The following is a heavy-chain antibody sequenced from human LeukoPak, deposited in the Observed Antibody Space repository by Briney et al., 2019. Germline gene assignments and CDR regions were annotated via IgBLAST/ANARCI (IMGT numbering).Heavy chain of an antibody. CDR3: AKGKGSSSSSIDL. Sequence: PGGSLRLSCAASGFTFITYAMNWVRQAPGKGLEWVSAISDSGGSTYYADSVKGRFTISRDNSKNTVYLQIHRLRAEDTAVYYCAKGKGSSSSSIDLWGQGTLVSVSS. J-gene: IGHJ4*02. D-gene: IGHD2-15*01. CDR2: ISDSGGST. CDR1: GFTFITYA. V-gene: IGHV3-23*01.